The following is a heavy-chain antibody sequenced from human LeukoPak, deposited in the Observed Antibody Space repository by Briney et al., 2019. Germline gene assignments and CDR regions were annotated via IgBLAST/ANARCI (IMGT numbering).Heavy chain of an antibody. CDR3: ARGTVRGVITLFDY. Sequence: ASVKVSCKASGYTFTGYYMHWVRQAPGQGLEWMGWINPNSGGTNYAQKFQGRVTMTRDTSIGTAYMELSRLRSDDTAVYYCARGTVRGVITLFDYWGQGTRVTVSS. CDR2: INPNSGGT. D-gene: IGHD3-10*01. J-gene: IGHJ4*02. V-gene: IGHV1-2*02. CDR1: GYTFTGYY.